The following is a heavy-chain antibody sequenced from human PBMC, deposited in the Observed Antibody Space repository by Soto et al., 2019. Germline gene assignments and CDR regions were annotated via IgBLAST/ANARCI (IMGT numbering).Heavy chain of an antibody. J-gene: IGHJ4*02. D-gene: IGHD2-2*01. Sequence: EVQLLESGGGLVQSGGSLRLSCEVSGFSFSDYAMTWVRQAPGKGLDWVATISGGGLTTYDADSVKGRFTISRDNFKNTLYLQMNSLSAEDTAVYFCAKRVTGYCSRTSCCFDKWGQGTLVTVSS. CDR1: GFSFSDYA. CDR2: ISGGGLTT. V-gene: IGHV3-23*01. CDR3: AKRVTGYCSRTSCCFDK.